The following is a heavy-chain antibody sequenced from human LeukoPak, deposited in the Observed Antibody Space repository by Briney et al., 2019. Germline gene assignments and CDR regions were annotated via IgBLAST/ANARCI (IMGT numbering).Heavy chain of an antibody. Sequence: GGSLRLSCAASGFTFSSYEMSWVRQAPGKGLEWVSYISSSGSTIYYADSVKGRFTISRDNAKNSLYLQMNSLRAEDTAVYYCTAYDSSGHYFDYWGQGTLVTVSS. CDR3: TAYDSSGHYFDY. CDR2: ISSSGSTI. CDR1: GFTFSSYE. J-gene: IGHJ4*02. V-gene: IGHV3-48*03. D-gene: IGHD3-22*01.